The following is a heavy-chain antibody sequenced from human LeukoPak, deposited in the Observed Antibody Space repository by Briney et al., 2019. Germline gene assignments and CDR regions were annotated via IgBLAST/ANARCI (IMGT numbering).Heavy chain of an antibody. CDR2: ISSSSSYI. CDR1: GFTFSSYS. J-gene: IGHJ4*02. Sequence: GGSLRLSCAASGFTFSSYSMNWVRQAPGKGLEWVSSISSSSSYIYYADSVKGRFTISRDNAKNSLYLQMNSLRAEDTAVYYCARDLGYYDSSGTQLVYWGQGTLVTVSS. V-gene: IGHV3-21*01. D-gene: IGHD3-22*01. CDR3: ARDLGYYDSSGTQLVY.